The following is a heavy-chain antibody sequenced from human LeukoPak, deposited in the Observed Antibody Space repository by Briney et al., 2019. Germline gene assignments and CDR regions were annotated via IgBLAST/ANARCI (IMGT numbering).Heavy chain of an antibody. CDR1: GFTFSSYA. CDR2: IGGSGTST. V-gene: IGHV3-23*01. J-gene: IGHJ6*02. CDR3: AKTSQGHPPYYCSMDV. Sequence: PGGSLRLSCAASGFTFSSYAMIWVRQAPGKGLEWVSAIGGSGTSTFYADSVKGRFTTSRDNSKNTLYLQMNSLRAEDTAVYYCAKTSQGHPPYYCSMDVWGQGTTVTVSS.